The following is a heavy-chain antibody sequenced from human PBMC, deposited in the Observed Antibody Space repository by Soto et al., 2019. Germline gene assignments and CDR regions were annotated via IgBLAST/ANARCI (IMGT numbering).Heavy chain of an antibody. CDR3: IQSRCGGDCLQSYASHYYYGMDV. D-gene: IGHD2-21*02. V-gene: IGHV2-5*02. CDR1: GFSLSTSGVG. CDR2: IYWDDDK. J-gene: IGHJ6*02. Sequence: QITLKESGPTLVKPTQTLTLTCTFSGFSLSTSGVGVGWIRQPPGKALEWLALIYWDDDKRYSPSLRSRLTISKDTSKNXVXLXMXXMDPVDTATYYCIQSRCGGDCLQSYASHYYYGMDVWGQGTPVTVSS.